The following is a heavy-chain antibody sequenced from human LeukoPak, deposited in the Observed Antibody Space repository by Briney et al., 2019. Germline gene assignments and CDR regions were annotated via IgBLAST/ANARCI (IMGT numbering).Heavy chain of an antibody. CDR2: INPNSGGT. J-gene: IGHJ5*02. CDR1: GFTFSSYG. V-gene: IGHV1-2*02. CDR3: ARDRYMPELYRGWFDP. Sequence: GGSLRLSCAASGFTFSSYGMHWVRQAPGQGLEWMGWINPNSGGTNYAQKFQGRVTMTRDTSISTAYMELSRLRSDDTAVYYCARDRYMPELYRGWFDPWGQGTLVTVSS. D-gene: IGHD1-14*01.